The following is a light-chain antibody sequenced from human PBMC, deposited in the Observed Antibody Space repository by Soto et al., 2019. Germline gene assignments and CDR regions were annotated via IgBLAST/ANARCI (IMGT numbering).Light chain of an antibody. V-gene: IGLV2-14*01. J-gene: IGLJ1*01. CDR2: EVS. CDR1: SSDVGGYNY. Sequence: QSVLTQPASVSGSPGQSITISCPGTSSDVGGYNYVSWYQQHPGKAPKLMIYEVSNRPSGVSNRFSGSKSGNTASLTISGLQAEDEADYYCSSYTSSSTLPYVFGTGTKVTVL. CDR3: SSYTSSSTLPYV.